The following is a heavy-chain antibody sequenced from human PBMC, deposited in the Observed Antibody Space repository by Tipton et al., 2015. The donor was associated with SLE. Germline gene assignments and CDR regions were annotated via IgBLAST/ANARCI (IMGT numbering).Heavy chain of an antibody. J-gene: IGHJ6*04. V-gene: IGHV3-48*03. CDR1: GFTFSSYE. D-gene: IGHD3-16*01. CDR2: ISSSGSTI. Sequence: SLRLSCAASGFTFSSYEMNWVRQAPGKGLEWVSYISSSGSTIYYADSVKGRFTISRDNAKNSLYLQMNSLRAEDTAVYYCAREGEGDTINVWGKGTTVTVSS. CDR3: AREGEGDTINV.